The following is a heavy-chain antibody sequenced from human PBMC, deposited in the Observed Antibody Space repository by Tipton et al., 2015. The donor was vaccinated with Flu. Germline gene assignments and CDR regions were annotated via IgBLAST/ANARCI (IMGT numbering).Heavy chain of an antibody. V-gene: IGHV3-33*01. Sequence: SLRLSCKASGFTFGSYGMHWVRQAPGKGLEWVALISFDGSEKNYADSVKGRFTISRDRSKDTLYLQMDSLRAEDTALYYCARVWRSYYSDYWGQGTLVTVSS. CDR3: ARVWRSYYSDY. CDR2: ISFDGSEK. CDR1: GFTFGSYG. J-gene: IGHJ4*02.